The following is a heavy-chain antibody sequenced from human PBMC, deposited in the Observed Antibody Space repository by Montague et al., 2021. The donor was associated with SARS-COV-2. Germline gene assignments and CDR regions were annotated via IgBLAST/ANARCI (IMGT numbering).Heavy chain of an antibody. CDR3: ARHAPFSDNYRRYPFNFDF. CDR2: IYFSGSA. D-gene: IGHD1-1*01. J-gene: IGHJ4*02. CDR1: GGAISTSSFH. Sequence: SETLSLTCTVSGGAISTSSFHWGWVRQSPGKGLEWIATIYFSGSAYYNPSLKSRVSISIDTSNNKFSLQLTSVTAADTAVYYCARHAPFSDNYRRYPFNFDFWGQGTLVTVSS. V-gene: IGHV4-39*01.